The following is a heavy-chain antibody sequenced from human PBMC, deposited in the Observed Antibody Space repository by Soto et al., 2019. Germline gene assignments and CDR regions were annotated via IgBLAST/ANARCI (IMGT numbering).Heavy chain of an antibody. CDR1: GCSISSSGYY. D-gene: IGHD3-22*01. CDR2: IFYSGTT. CDR3: ARHYYDSSGYPAPYYHGMDG. J-gene: IGHJ6*02. Sequence: SETLSLTCTVSGCSISSSGYYWGWIRQSPGKGLEWIGTIFYSGTTYYNPSLESRITRSQDTSNNQFSLKLTSVTAADTAVYYCARHYYDSSGYPAPYYHGMDGWGQGTTVTVSS. V-gene: IGHV4-39*01.